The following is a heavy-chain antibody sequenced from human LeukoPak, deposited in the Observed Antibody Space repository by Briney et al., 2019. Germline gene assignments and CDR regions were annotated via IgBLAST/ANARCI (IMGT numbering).Heavy chain of an antibody. CDR1: GGSFSGYY. Sequence: PSETLSLTCAVYGGSFSGYYWSWIRQPPGKGLEWIGEINHSGSTNYNPSPKSRVTISVDTSKNQFSLKLSSVTAADTAVYYCARHSHGCSSTSCYTVVWFDPWGQGTLVTVSS. D-gene: IGHD2-2*02. J-gene: IGHJ5*02. CDR3: ARHSHGCSSTSCYTVVWFDP. V-gene: IGHV4-34*01. CDR2: INHSGST.